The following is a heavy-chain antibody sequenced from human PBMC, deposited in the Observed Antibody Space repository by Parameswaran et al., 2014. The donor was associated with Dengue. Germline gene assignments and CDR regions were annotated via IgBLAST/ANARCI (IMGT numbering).Heavy chain of an antibody. D-gene: IGHD3-22*01. V-gene: IGHV1-8*01. CDR2: MNPSSGNT. Sequence: WVRQAPGQGLEWMGWMNPSSGNTGYAQKFQGRVTMTRSTSINTAYMQLTNLRSEDTAVYYCARRADDYDSSTYYYWGQGTRVTVSS. J-gene: IGHJ4*02. CDR3: ARRADDYDSSTYYY.